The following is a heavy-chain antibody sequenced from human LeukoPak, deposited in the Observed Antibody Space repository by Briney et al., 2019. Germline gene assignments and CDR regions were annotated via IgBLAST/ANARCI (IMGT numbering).Heavy chain of an antibody. CDR3: ARGFSSWYLSPYYLEY. Sequence: ASVKVSCKASGYTFTGYYMHWVRQVPGQALEWMGWINPNSGGTNYAQKSQGRVTMTRDTSITTAYMELSRLRPDDTAVYYCARGFSSWYLSPYYLEYCGQGTPVTVSS. V-gene: IGHV1-2*02. D-gene: IGHD6-13*01. J-gene: IGHJ4*02. CDR1: GYTFTGYY. CDR2: INPNSGGT.